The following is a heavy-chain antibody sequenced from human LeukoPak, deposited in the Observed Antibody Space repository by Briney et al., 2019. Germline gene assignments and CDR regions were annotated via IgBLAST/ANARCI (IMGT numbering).Heavy chain of an antibody. Sequence: GGSLRLSCAASGFTFSSYGVHWVRQAPGKGLEWVAVIWYDGSNKYYADSVKGRFTISRDNSKNTLYLQMNSLRAEDTAVYYCARDSPIAVAGIDYWAQGTLVTVSS. D-gene: IGHD6-19*01. J-gene: IGHJ4*02. CDR1: GFTFSSYG. CDR2: IWYDGSNK. CDR3: ARDSPIAVAGIDY. V-gene: IGHV3-33*01.